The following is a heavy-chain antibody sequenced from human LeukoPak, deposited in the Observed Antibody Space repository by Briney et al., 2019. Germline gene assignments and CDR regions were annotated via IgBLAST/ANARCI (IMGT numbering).Heavy chain of an antibody. Sequence: ASVKVSCKASGYTFTTYGISWVRQAPGQRLEWMGWISVYNGHTKYAQKLQDRVTMTTDTSTNTAYMELRSLRSDDTAVYYCARFCRGGGCYQNWFAPGGQGPLGPVS. D-gene: IGHD2-15*01. CDR2: ISVYNGHT. CDR1: GYTFTTYG. J-gene: IGHJ5*02. CDR3: ARFCRGGGCYQNWFAP. V-gene: IGHV1-18*01.